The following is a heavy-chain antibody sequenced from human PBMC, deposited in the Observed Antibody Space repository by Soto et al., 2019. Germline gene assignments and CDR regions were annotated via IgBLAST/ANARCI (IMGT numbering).Heavy chain of an antibody. CDR1: GYTFTGYY. V-gene: IGHV1-2*02. CDR2: INPNSGGT. J-gene: IGHJ4*02. Sequence: ASVKVYCKASGYTFTGYYMHWLRQSPGQGLEWMGWINPNSGGTNYAQKFQGRVTMTRDTSISTAYMELRSLRSDDTAVYYCATAGNYDSSGRDFWGQGTLVTVSS. D-gene: IGHD3-22*01. CDR3: ATAGNYDSSGRDF.